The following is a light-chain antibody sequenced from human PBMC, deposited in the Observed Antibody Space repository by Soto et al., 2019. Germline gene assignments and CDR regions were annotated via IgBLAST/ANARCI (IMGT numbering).Light chain of an antibody. Sequence: QSALTQPASVSGSPGQSITITCTATSSDVGGYEYVSWYQQHPGKAPKLMIYDVSNRPSGVSNRFSGSKSGNTASLTISGLQAEDEAHYYCSSYTTSSTSFGGGTKLTVL. CDR3: SSYTTSSTS. V-gene: IGLV2-14*03. CDR2: DVS. CDR1: SSDVGGYEY. J-gene: IGLJ2*01.